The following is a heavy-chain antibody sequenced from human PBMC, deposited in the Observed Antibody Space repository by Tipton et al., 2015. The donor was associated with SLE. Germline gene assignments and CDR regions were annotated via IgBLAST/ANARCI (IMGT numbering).Heavy chain of an antibody. CDR1: GFTFGDYA. Sequence: SLRLSCTASGFTFGDYAMSWVRQAPGKGLEWVGFIRSKAYGGTTEYAASVKGRFAISRDDSKSIAYLQMNSLKTEDTAVYCCTRSPRTTVTLFDYWGQGTLVTVSS. V-gene: IGHV3-49*04. CDR2: IRSKAYGGTT. CDR3: TRSPRTTVTLFDY. J-gene: IGHJ4*02. D-gene: IGHD4-17*01.